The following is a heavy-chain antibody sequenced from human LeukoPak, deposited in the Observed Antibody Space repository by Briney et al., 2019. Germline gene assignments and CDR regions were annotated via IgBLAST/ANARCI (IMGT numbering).Heavy chain of an antibody. Sequence: PGGSLRLSCAASGFTVRSNYMTWVRQAPGKGLEWIGYVYNSGSTDYNPSLKSRVTISVNTSKNEFSLRLNSVTAADTAVYYCARSGAAWGGYPPHASDIWGQGTMVTASP. V-gene: IGHV4-59*02. D-gene: IGHD3-3*01. J-gene: IGHJ3*02. CDR1: GFTVRSNY. CDR3: ARSGAAWGGYPPHASDI. CDR2: VYNSGST.